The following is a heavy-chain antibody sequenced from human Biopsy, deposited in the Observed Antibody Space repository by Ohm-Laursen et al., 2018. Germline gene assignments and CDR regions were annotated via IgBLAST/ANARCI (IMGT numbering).Heavy chain of an antibody. Sequence: SLRLSCAASGFPVSDYYMSWIRQAPGRGLEWVSDINSSGSTKYHAESVKGRFTISRDSAKNSLYLQMDSLRDDDTAVYYCVRATNSTGWPYYYFYGMDVWGQGTTVTVSS. CDR3: VRATNSTGWPYYYFYGMDV. CDR2: INSSGSTK. V-gene: IGHV3-11*01. CDR1: GFPVSDYY. D-gene: IGHD2/OR15-2a*01. J-gene: IGHJ6*02.